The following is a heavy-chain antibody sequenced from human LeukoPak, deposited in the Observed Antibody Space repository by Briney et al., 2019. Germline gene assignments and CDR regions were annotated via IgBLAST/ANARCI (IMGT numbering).Heavy chain of an antibody. D-gene: IGHD3-16*01. CDR2: ISGSGGST. V-gene: IGHV3-23*01. CDR3: AKSWGPYTGY. Sequence: PGGSLRLSCAASGFTFSNYAVSWVRQAPGKGLEWVSGISGSGGSTYYADSVKGRFTISRDNPKNTLYLQMNSLRAEDTAVYYCAKSWGPYTGYWGQGTLVTVS. CDR1: GFTFSNYA. J-gene: IGHJ4*02.